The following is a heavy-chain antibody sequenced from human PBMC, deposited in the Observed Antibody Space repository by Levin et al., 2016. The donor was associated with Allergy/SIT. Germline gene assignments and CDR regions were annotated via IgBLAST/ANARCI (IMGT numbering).Heavy chain of an antibody. CDR3: AKELSGGSYSGYYYYGMDV. J-gene: IGHJ6*02. Sequence: WIRQPPGKGLEWVSAISGSGGSTYYADSVKGRFTISRDNSKNTLYLQMNSLRAEDTAVYYCAKELSGGSYSGYYYYGMDVWGQGTTVTVSS. D-gene: IGHD1-26*01. V-gene: IGHV3-23*01. CDR2: ISGSGGST.